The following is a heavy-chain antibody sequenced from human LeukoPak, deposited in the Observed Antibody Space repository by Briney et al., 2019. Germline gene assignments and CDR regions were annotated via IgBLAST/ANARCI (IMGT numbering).Heavy chain of an antibody. CDR2: ISWNGGGG. J-gene: IGHJ4*02. D-gene: IGHD2-15*01. Sequence: GGSLRLSCAASGFTFNNAWMNWVRQAPGKGLEWVSGISWNGGGGYYADSVKGRFTVSRDNAKSSLYLQMNSLRADDTAVYYCARGSASSGGTCYDYWGQGSLVTVSS. CDR1: GFTFNNAW. CDR3: ARGSASSGGTCYDY. V-gene: IGHV3-69-1*02.